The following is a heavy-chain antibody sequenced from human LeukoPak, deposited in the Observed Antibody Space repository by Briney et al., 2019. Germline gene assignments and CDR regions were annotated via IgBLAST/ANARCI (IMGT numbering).Heavy chain of an antibody. Sequence: PSETLSLTCAVYGGSFSGYYWSWIRQPPGKGLEWIGEINHSGSTNYNPSLKSRVTISADTSKNQFSLKLTSVTAADTAVYYCARVPTGYSYGLSFFDYWGQGTLVTVSS. CDR1: GGSFSGYY. D-gene: IGHD5-18*01. J-gene: IGHJ4*02. CDR2: INHSGST. V-gene: IGHV4-34*01. CDR3: ARVPTGYSYGLSFFDY.